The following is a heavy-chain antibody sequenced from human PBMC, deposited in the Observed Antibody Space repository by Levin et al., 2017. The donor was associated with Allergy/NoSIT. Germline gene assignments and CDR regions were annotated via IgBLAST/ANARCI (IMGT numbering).Heavy chain of an antibody. CDR3: ARDLSGSYPAEYFDY. Sequence: GGSLRLSCAASGFTFSSYGMHWVRQAPGKGLEWVAVIWYDGSNKYYADSVKGRFTISRDNSKNTLYLQMNSLRAEDTAVYYCARDLSGSYPAEYFDYWGQGTLVTVSS. CDR2: IWYDGSNK. D-gene: IGHD1-26*01. V-gene: IGHV3-33*01. CDR1: GFTFSSYG. J-gene: IGHJ4*02.